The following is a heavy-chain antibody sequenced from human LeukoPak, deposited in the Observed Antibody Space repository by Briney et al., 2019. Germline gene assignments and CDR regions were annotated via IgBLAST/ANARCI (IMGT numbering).Heavy chain of an antibody. CDR1: GGSISSYY. CDR3: ARHTGYSSGWCGNYFDY. CDR2: IYYSGST. Sequence: SETLSLTCTVSGGSISSYYWSWIRQPPGKGLEWIGYIYYSGSTNYNPSLKSRVTISVDTSKNQFSLKLSSVTAADTAVYYCARHTGYSSGWCGNYFDYWGQGTLVTVSS. V-gene: IGHV4-59*08. J-gene: IGHJ4*02. D-gene: IGHD6-19*01.